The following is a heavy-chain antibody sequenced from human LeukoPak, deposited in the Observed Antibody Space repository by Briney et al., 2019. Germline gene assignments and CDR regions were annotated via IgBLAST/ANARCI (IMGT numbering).Heavy chain of an antibody. J-gene: IGHJ5*02. D-gene: IGHD3-16*02. CDR1: GGSISSSNW. V-gene: IGHV4-4*02. CDR3: ARRIMITFGGVIVNDWFDP. CDR2: IYHSGST. Sequence: SGTLSLTCAVSGGSISSSNWWSWVRQPPGKGLEWIGEIYHSGSTNYNPSLKSRVTISVDKSKNQFSLKLSSVTAADTAVYYCARRIMITFGGVIVNDWFDPWGQGTLVTVSS.